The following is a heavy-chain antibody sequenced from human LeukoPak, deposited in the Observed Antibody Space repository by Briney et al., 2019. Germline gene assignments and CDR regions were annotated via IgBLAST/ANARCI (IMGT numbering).Heavy chain of an antibody. Sequence: GGSLSLFCAASGLTFSNYNMNWARQPPGEGLQWVSYISSSSNIIYYADCVKGRFTISRNNAKNSLFLQMDSLRAEDTAVYCCARDCARECSIDYWGQGTLVTVSS. CDR3: ARDCARECSIDY. V-gene: IGHV3-48*01. CDR1: GLTFSNYN. J-gene: IGHJ4*02. CDR2: ISSSSNII. D-gene: IGHD3-10*01.